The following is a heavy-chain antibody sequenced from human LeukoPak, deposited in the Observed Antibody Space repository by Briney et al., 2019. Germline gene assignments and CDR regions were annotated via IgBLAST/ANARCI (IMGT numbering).Heavy chain of an antibody. V-gene: IGHV1-18*01. CDR1: GYTFTSYG. CDR3: VRDLKYNILTGFRSSFGFDP. J-gene: IGHJ5*02. Sequence: ASVRVSCKASGYTFTSYGISWVRQAPGQGLEWMGWISAYNGHTNYEQKFQGRVTMTTDTSTSTAYMELRSLRSDDTAVYYCVRDLKYNILTGFRSSFGFDPWGQGTLVTVSS. CDR2: ISAYNGHT. D-gene: IGHD3-9*01.